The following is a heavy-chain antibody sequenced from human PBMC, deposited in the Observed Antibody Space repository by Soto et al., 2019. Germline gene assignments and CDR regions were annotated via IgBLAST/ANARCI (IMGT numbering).Heavy chain of an antibody. CDR3: AKDTRGSLGYGMDV. Sequence: GGSLRLSCAASGFTFDDYAMHWVRQAPGKGLEWVSGISWNSGSIGYADSVKGRFTISRDNAKNSLYLQMNSLRAEDTALYYCAKDTRGSLGYGMDVWGQGTTVTVSS. D-gene: IGHD3-10*01. J-gene: IGHJ6*02. V-gene: IGHV3-9*01. CDR2: ISWNSGSI. CDR1: GFTFDDYA.